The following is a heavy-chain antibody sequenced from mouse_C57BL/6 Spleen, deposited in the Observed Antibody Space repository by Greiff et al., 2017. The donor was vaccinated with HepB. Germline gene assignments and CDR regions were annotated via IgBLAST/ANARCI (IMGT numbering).Heavy chain of an antibody. CDR2: IYPSDSET. CDR1: GYTFTSYW. V-gene: IGHV1-61*01. CDR3: ARLREYSNYVDFDY. J-gene: IGHJ2*01. Sequence: QVQLQQSGAELVRPGSSVKLSCKASGYTFTSYWMEWVKQRPGQGLEWIGNIYPSDSETHYNQKFKDKATLTVDKSSSTAYMQLSSLTSEDSAVYYCARLREYSNYVDFDYWGQGTTLTVSS. D-gene: IGHD2-5*01.